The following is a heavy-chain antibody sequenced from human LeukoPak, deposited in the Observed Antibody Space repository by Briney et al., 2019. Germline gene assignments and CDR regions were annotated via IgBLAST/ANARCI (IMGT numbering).Heavy chain of an antibody. D-gene: IGHD6-6*01. CDR1: GGSISSYY. Sequence: SETLSLTCTVSGGSISSYYWSWIRQPPGKGLEWIGSMYYSGRSYYNPSLKSRVTISVDTSKNYFSLNLSSVTAADTAVYFCARIEYSSSCDFWGQGTLVTVAS. J-gene: IGHJ4*02. CDR2: MYYSGRS. V-gene: IGHV4-59*12. CDR3: ARIEYSSSCDF.